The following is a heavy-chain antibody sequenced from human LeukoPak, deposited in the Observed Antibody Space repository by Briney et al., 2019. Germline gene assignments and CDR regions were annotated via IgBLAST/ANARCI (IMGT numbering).Heavy chain of an antibody. CDR1: GFTFSSYA. Sequence: GGSLRLSCAASGFTFSSYAMHWVRQAPGKGLEWVAVISYDGSNKYYADSVKGRFTISRDNSKNTLYLQMNSLRAEDTAVYYCARSSEYYDFWSGYYLYWGQGTLVTVSS. V-gene: IGHV3-30-3*01. D-gene: IGHD3-3*01. J-gene: IGHJ4*02. CDR2: ISYDGSNK. CDR3: ARSSEYYDFWSGYYLY.